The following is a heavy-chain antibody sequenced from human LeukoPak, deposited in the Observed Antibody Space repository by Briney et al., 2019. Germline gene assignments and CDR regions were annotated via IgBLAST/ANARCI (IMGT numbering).Heavy chain of an antibody. J-gene: IGHJ6*02. V-gene: IGHV3-7*03. CDR3: ARSKGTRYCSSTSCYGMDV. Sequence: GGSLRLSCAASGFTFSSYAMSWVRQAPGKGLEWVANIKQEGSEKYYVDAVKGLFTISRDNAKNSLYLQMNSLRAEDTAVYYCARSKGTRYCSSTSCYGMDVWGQGTTVTVSS. CDR2: IKQEGSEK. D-gene: IGHD2-2*01. CDR1: GFTFSSYA.